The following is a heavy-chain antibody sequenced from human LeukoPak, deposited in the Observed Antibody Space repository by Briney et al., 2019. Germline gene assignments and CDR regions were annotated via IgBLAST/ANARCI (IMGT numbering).Heavy chain of an antibody. J-gene: IGHJ5*02. CDR1: GFPFSDYV. CDR3: ARESRKPTNWFDP. V-gene: IGHV3-30*02. Sequence: GGSLRLSCAASGFPFSDYVMHWVRQDPGKGQEWVAVIRYDGNNKYYADSVKGRFTISRDNSKNMLYLQMNSLGTEDTAVYYCARESRKPTNWFDPWGQGTLVTVSS. CDR2: IRYDGNNK.